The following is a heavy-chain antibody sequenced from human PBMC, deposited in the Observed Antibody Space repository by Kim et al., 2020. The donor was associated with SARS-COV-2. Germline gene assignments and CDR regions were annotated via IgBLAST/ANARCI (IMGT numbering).Heavy chain of an antibody. CDR2: ISSSSSYI. Sequence: GSLRLSCAASGFTFSSYSMNWVRQAPGKGLEWVSSISSSSSYIYYADSVKGRFTISRDNAKNSLYLQMNSLRAEDTAVYYCATLGIAAAGTSWFDPWGQGTLVTVSS. CDR3: ATLGIAAAGTSWFDP. J-gene: IGHJ5*02. D-gene: IGHD6-13*01. V-gene: IGHV3-21*01. CDR1: GFTFSSYS.